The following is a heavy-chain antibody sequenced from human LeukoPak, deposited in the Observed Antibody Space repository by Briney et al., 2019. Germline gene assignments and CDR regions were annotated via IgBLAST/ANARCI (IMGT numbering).Heavy chain of an antibody. D-gene: IGHD2-21*01. V-gene: IGHV3-23*01. Sequence: GGSLRLSCVASGFSFGNYAVSWVRQAPGKGLQWVSQISGTGGATWYAGFARDRFTISRDNSKKTLYLQMSGLRVEDTAMYCCVKDPRDTYGTNWFVSWGQGTLLIVSS. CDR1: GFSFGNYA. J-gene: IGHJ5*01. CDR3: VKDPRDTYGTNWFVS. CDR2: ISGTGGAT.